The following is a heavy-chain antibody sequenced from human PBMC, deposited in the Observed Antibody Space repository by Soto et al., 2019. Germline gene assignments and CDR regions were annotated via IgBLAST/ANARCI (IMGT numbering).Heavy chain of an antibody. CDR1: GYTFTSYA. Sequence: QVPLVQSGAEVKKPGASVKVSCKASGYTFTSYAMHWVRQAPGQRLEWMGWINAGNGNTKYSQKLQGRVTITRDTSASTAYMELSSLRSEDTAVYYCAKLAVAVTPRREKYYFDYWGKGTMVTVSS. D-gene: IGHD6-19*01. V-gene: IGHV1-3*01. CDR2: INAGNGNT. J-gene: IGHJ4*02. CDR3: AKLAVAVTPRREKYYFDY.